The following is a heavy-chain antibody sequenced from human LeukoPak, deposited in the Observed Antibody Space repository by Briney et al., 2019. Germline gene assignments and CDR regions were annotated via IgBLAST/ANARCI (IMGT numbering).Heavy chain of an antibody. CDR1: GGSISSGGYF. V-gene: IGHV4-31*03. CDR2: IYYSGRT. D-gene: IGHD2-15*01. CDR3: ARASYCSGGSCYSGGMDV. Sequence: SETLSLTCTVSGGSISSGGYFWSWIRQHPGKGLECIVYIYYSGRTYYNPSLKSRVTILVDTSKNQFSLRLTSMTAADTAVYYCARASYCSGGSCYSGGMDVWGQGTTVTVSS. J-gene: IGHJ6*02.